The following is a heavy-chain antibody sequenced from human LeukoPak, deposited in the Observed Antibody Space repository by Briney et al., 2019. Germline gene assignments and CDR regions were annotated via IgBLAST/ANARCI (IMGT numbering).Heavy chain of an antibody. V-gene: IGHV3-7*05. CDR2: IKQDGREK. CDR3: ARDSIPGSRSYDSSGYMAAFDI. D-gene: IGHD3-22*01. J-gene: IGHJ3*02. Sequence: GGSLRLSCTASGFIFSNYWMSWIRQAPGKGLEWVANIKQDGREKYSVETVKGRFTISRDNAKNSLYLQMNSLRAEDTAVYYCARDSIPGSRSYDSSGYMAAFDIWGQGTMVIVSS. CDR1: GFIFSNYW.